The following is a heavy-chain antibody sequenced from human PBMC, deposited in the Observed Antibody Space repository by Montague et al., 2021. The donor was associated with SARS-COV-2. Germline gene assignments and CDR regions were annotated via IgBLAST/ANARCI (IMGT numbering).Heavy chain of an antibody. Sequence: RSLSLAASGFTFSSYEMNWVRQAPGKGLEWVSYTTSTGSTIYYADSVQGRFIISRDDAKKSLYLQMNSLRAEDTAVYYCARNKFPAAFDFWGQGTLVTVSS. V-gene: IGHV3-48*03. CDR1: GFTFSSYE. J-gene: IGHJ4*02. CDR2: TTSTGSTI. D-gene: IGHD2-2*01. CDR3: ARNKFPAAFDF.